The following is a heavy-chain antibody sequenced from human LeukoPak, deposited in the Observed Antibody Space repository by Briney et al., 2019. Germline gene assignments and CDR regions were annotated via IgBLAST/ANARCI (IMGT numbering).Heavy chain of an antibody. CDR3: ATSTIRLGY. CDR1: GGSISRSSHY. V-gene: IGHV4-39*07. Sequence: KPSETLSLTCTVSGGSISRSSHYWGWIRQPPGKGLEWIGTIYYSGSTYYNLSLKSRVTISVDTSKNQFSLKLSSVTAADTAVYYCATSTIRLGYWGQGTLVTVSS. D-gene: IGHD2-2*01. CDR2: IYYSGST. J-gene: IGHJ4*02.